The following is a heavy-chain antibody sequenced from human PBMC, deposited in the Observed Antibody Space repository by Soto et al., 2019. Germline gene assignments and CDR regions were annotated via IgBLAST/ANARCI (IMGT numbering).Heavy chain of an antibody. D-gene: IGHD3-22*01. Sequence: GGSLRLSCAASGFTFSDYAMSWVRQAPGKGLDWVSGISDSGGSPYYADSVRGRFTISRDNSKNTLFLQMNSLRAEDTATNYYAKGGSGYYPRFFDTWGQGNLVTVSS. J-gene: IGHJ4*02. CDR3: AKGGSGYYPRFFDT. CDR1: GFTFSDYA. CDR2: ISDSGGSP. V-gene: IGHV3-23*01.